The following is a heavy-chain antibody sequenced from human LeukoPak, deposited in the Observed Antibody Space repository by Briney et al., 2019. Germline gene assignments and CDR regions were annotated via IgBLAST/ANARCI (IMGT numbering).Heavy chain of an antibody. J-gene: IGHJ4*02. CDR3: AKDMSSGWRTGVFDY. V-gene: IGHV3-30*18. CDR2: ISYDGSNK. D-gene: IGHD6-19*01. CDR1: GFTFSSYG. Sequence: GGSLRLSCAASGFTFSSYGMHWVRQAPGKGPEWVAVISYDGSNKYYADSVKGRFTISRDNSKNTLYLQMNSLRAEDTAVYYCAKDMSSGWRTGVFDYWGQGTLVTVSS.